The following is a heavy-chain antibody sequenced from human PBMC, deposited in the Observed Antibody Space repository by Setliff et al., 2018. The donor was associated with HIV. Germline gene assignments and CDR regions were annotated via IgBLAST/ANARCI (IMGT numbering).Heavy chain of an antibody. Sequence: ASVKVSCKASGYTFSSYAINWVRQAPGQGLEWMGGIIPVYGTPKYAQKMQGRVTITAIESTSTAYMELTSLRSDDTAVYHCARIRGVIADASDIWGQGTMVTVSS. CDR1: GYTFSSYA. CDR3: ARIRGVIADASDI. V-gene: IGHV1-69*13. CDR2: IIPVYGTP. J-gene: IGHJ3*02. D-gene: IGHD3-10*01.